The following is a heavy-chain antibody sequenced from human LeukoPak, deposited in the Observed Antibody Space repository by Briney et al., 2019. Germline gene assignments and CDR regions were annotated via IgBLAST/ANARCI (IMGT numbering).Heavy chain of an antibody. CDR2: ISTSSGDTI. V-gene: IGHV3-48*02. D-gene: IGHD6-13*01. CDR3: ARDSRWSFDY. Sequence: PGGSLRLSCAASGFTFSSYSMNWVRQAPGKGLEWVSYISTSSGDTIYYADSVKGRFTISRDNAKNSLYLQMNSLRDEDTAVYYCARDSRWSFDYWGQGTLVTVSS. CDR1: GFTFSSYS. J-gene: IGHJ4*02.